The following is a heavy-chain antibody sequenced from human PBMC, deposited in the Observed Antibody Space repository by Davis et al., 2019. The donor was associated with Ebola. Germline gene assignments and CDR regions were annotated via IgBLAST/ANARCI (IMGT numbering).Heavy chain of an antibody. V-gene: IGHV1-46*01. D-gene: IGHD3-22*01. J-gene: IGHJ4*02. CDR2: INPSGGST. CDR3: ARDWDYDSSGSYYFDY. Sequence: ASVKVSCKASGYTFTSYYMHWVRQAPGQGLEWMGIINPSGGSTSYAQKFQGRVTTTRDTSTSTVYMELSSLRSEDTAVYYCARDWDYDSSGSYYFDYWGQGTLVTVSS. CDR1: GYTFTSYY.